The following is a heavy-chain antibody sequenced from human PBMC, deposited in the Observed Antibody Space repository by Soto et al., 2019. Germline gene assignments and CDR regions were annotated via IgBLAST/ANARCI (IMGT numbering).Heavy chain of an antibody. Sequence: EVQLVESGGGLVKPGGSLRLSCAASGFTFSSYSMNWVRQAPGKGLEWVSSISSSSSYIYYADSVKGRFTISRAKAKNSLYLQMNSLKAEDTAVYYCARDQPGYSYGYGLGYCGQGTLVTVSS. J-gene: IGHJ4*02. V-gene: IGHV3-21*01. CDR1: GFTFSSYS. CDR2: ISSSSSYI. CDR3: ARDQPGYSYGYGLGY. D-gene: IGHD5-18*01.